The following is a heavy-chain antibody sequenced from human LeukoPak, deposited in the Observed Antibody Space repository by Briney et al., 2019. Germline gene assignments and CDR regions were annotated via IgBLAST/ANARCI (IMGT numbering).Heavy chain of an antibody. CDR1: GGSVSGGSYY. V-gene: IGHV4-61*01. CDR2: IYYSGST. J-gene: IGHJ3*02. Sequence: SETLSLTCTVSGGSVSGGSYYWSWIRQPPGKGLEWIGYIYYSGSTNYNPSLKSRVTISVDTSKNQFSLKLSSVTAADTAVYYCARARYCSGGSCYRGDAFDIWGQGTMVTVSS. CDR3: ARARYCSGGSCYRGDAFDI. D-gene: IGHD2-15*01.